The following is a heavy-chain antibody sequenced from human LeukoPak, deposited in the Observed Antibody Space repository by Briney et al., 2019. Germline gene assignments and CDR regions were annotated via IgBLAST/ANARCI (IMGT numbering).Heavy chain of an antibody. CDR3: AIGSSSASDAFDI. CDR1: GGTFNNYA. Sequence: EASVKVSCKASGGTFNNYAISWVRQAPGQGLEWMGGIIPIFDTAHYAHKFQGRVTITADESTSTAYMELSSLRSEDTAVYYCAIGSSSASDAFDIWGQGTMVTVSS. CDR2: IIPIFDTA. J-gene: IGHJ3*02. D-gene: IGHD6-6*01. V-gene: IGHV1-69*13.